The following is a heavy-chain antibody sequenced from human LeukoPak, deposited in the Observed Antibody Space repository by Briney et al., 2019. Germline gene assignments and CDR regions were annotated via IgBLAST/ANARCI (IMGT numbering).Heavy chain of an antibody. CDR2: ISAYNGNT. J-gene: IGHJ5*02. Sequence: GASVKVSCKASGYTFTSYGISWVRQAPGQGLEWMGWISAYNGNTNYAQKLQGRVTMTTDTSTSTAYMELRSLRSDDTAVYYCARVEFSDFWSGYPACFDPWGQGTLVTVSS. V-gene: IGHV1-18*01. CDR3: ARVEFSDFWSGYPACFDP. D-gene: IGHD3-3*01. CDR1: GYTFTSYG.